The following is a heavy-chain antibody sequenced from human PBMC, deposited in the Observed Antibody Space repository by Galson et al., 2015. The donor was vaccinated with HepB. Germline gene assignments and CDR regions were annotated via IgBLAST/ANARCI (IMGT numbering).Heavy chain of an antibody. J-gene: IGHJ4*02. CDR3: ARGRGFDYGDQIFDY. V-gene: IGHV1-18*01. CDR1: GYTFTVYS. D-gene: IGHD4-17*01. Sequence: SVKVSCKASGYTFTVYSIAWVRQAPGQGLEWVAWISAYNGITNYAQNVQGRVTLTTDTSTSTAYMELRSLRSDDTAIYYCARGRGFDYGDQIFDYWGQGTLVTVSS. CDR2: ISAYNGIT.